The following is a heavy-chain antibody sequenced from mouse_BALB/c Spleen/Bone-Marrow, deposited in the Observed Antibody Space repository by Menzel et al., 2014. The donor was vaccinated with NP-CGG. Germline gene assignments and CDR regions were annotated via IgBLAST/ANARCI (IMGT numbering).Heavy chain of an antibody. CDR3: ARGGFRGLDY. J-gene: IGHJ2*01. CDR1: GFIFSSYA. V-gene: IGHV5-6-5*01. CDR2: ISSGGST. Sequence: EVKLMESGGGLVKPGGSLKLPCAASGFIFSSYAMSWVRQTPEKRLEWVASISSGGSTYYPDSVKGRFTISRDNARNILYLQMSSLRSEDTAMYYCARGGFRGLDYWGQGTTLTVSS.